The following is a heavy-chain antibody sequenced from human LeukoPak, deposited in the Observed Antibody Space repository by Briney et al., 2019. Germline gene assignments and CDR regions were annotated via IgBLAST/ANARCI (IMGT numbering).Heavy chain of an antibody. D-gene: IGHD6-6*01. Sequence: SETLSLTCAVYGGSFSGYHWSWIRQPPGKGLEWIGEINHRGSTNYNPSLKSRVTMSVDTSKNQFSLKLSSVTAADTAVYYCARGRGAARFVTIEFDYWGQGALVTVSS. V-gene: IGHV4-34*01. CDR1: GGSFSGYH. CDR3: ARGRGAARFVTIEFDY. J-gene: IGHJ4*02. CDR2: INHRGST.